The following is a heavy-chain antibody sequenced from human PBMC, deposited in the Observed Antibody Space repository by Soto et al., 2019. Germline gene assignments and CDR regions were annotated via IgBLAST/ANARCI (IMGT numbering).Heavy chain of an antibody. V-gene: IGHV3-74*01. Sequence: HPGGSLRLSCAASGFTFSSYWMHWVRQAPGKGLVWVSRINSDGSSTSYADSVKGRFTTSRDNAKNTLYLQMNSLRAEDTAVYYCARDRGTITMVRGVIIQWHAFDIWGQGTMVTVSS. CDR2: INSDGSST. J-gene: IGHJ3*02. CDR3: ARDRGTITMVRGVIIQWHAFDI. D-gene: IGHD3-10*01. CDR1: GFTFSSYW.